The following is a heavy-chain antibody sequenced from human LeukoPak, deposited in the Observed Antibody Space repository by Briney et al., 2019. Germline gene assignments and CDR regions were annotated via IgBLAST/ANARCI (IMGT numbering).Heavy chain of an antibody. CDR1: GGSISGYY. V-gene: IGHV4-59*12. CDR2: IHYSGRA. CDR3: ARDTDSYYDILTGYSVGWFDP. Sequence: KPSETLSLTCTVSGGSISGYYWTWIRQPPGKGLEWIGQIHYSGRADYNPSLKSRISLSADTSKNQISLKLSSVTAADTAVYYCARDTDSYYDILTGYSVGWFDPWGQGTLVTVSS. D-gene: IGHD3-9*01. J-gene: IGHJ5*02.